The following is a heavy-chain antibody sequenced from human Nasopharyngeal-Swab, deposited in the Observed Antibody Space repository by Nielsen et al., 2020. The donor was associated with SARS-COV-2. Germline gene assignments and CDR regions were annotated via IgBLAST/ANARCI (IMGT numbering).Heavy chain of an antibody. CDR3: ARRFKSSGYKAHPNDAFDI. Sequence: KVSCKGSGYSFTSYWIGWVRQMPGKGLEWMGIIYPGDSDTRYSPSFQGQVTISADKSISTAYLQWSSLKASDTAMYYCARRFKSSGYKAHPNDAFDIWGQGTMVTVSS. CDR1: GYSFTSYW. CDR2: IYPGDSDT. D-gene: IGHD5-18*01. V-gene: IGHV5-51*01. J-gene: IGHJ3*02.